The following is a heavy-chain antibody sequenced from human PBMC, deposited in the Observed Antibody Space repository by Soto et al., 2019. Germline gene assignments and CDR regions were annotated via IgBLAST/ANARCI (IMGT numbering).Heavy chain of an antibody. CDR2: IIPILGIA. J-gene: IGHJ4*02. V-gene: IGHV1-69*02. CDR3: ARGDIAAAGIDGYFDY. D-gene: IGHD6-13*01. Sequence: QVQLVQSGAEVKKPGSSVEVSCKASGGTFSSYTISWVRQAPGQGLEWMGRIIPILGIANYAQKFQGRVTINADKSTSTAYMELSSLRSEDTAVYYCARGDIAAAGIDGYFDYWGQGTLVTVSS. CDR1: GGTFSSYT.